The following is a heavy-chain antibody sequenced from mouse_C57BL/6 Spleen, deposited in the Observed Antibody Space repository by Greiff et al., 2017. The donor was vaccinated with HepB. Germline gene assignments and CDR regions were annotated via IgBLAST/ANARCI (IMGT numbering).Heavy chain of an antibody. CDR1: GYTFTSYW. V-gene: IGHV1-52*01. D-gene: IGHD1-1*01. J-gene: IGHJ3*01. CDR2: IDPSDSET. Sequence: VQLQQSGAELVRPGSSVKLSCKASGYTFTSYWMHWVKQRPIQGLEWIGNIDPSDSETHYNQKFKDKATLTVDKSSSTAYMQLSSLTSEDSAVYYCARWGYYGSSWFAYWGQGTLVTVSA. CDR3: ARWGYYGSSWFAY.